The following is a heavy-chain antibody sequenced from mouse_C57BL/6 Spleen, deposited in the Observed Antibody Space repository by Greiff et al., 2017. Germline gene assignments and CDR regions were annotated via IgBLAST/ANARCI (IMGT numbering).Heavy chain of an antibody. Sequence: VQLQQSGPELVKPGASVKISCKASGYTFTDYYMNWVKQSHGKSLEWIGDINPNNGGTSYNQKFKGKATLTVDKSSSTAYMELRSLTSEDSAVYYCARLVTTGDWFAYWGQGTLVTVSA. CDR3: ARLVTTGDWFAY. D-gene: IGHD2-2*01. J-gene: IGHJ3*01. CDR2: INPNNGGT. V-gene: IGHV1-26*01. CDR1: GYTFTDYY.